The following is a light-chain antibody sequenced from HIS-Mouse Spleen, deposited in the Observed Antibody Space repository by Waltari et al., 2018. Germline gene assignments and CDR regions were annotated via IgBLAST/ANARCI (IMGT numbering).Light chain of an antibody. J-gene: IGLJ3*02. V-gene: IGLV2-23*01. CDR3: CSYAGSSTWV. CDR1: SSDVGSYNL. Sequence: QSALTQPASVSGSPGQSITISCTGTSSDVGSYNLVSWYQQHPGKAPKLMIYEGSKRPSVVSNRFSGSKSGTTASLTISGLQAEDEADYYCCSYAGSSTWVFGGGTKLTVL. CDR2: EGS.